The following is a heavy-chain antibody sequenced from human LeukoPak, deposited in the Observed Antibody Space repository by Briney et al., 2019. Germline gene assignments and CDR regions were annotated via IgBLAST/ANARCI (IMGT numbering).Heavy chain of an antibody. D-gene: IGHD3-3*01. CDR2: INTDDGGT. V-gene: IGHV1-2*06. J-gene: IGHJ4*02. CDR1: GYTFTEYF. CDR3: LLRFGDF. Sequence: ASVKVSCEASGYTFTEYFIHWVRQAPGQEFEWLGRINTDDGGTDYAEKFQGRITLTRDTSTSTAYMALSRLRSDDTAIYYRLLRFGDFWGQGTPITVSS.